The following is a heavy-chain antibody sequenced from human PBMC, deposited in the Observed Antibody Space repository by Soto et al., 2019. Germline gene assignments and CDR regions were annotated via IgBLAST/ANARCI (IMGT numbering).Heavy chain of an antibody. V-gene: IGHV4-59*08. D-gene: IGHD3-10*01. CDR3: ARHDYYYGSGSYYPY. J-gene: IGHJ4*02. Sequence: PSETLSLTCTVSGGSISSYYWSWIRQSPGKGLEWIGYIYFSGSTNYNPSLKSRVTMSLDTRKNQFSLKLSSVTAADTAVYYCARHDYYYGSGSYYPYWGQGTLVTVSS. CDR2: IYFSGST. CDR1: GGSISSYY.